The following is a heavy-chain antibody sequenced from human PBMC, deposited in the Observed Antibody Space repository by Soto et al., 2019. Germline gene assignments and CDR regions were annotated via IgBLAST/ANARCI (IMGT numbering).Heavy chain of an antibody. CDR3: AREGEGVPAHRY. D-gene: IGHD2-2*01. J-gene: IGHJ4*02. Sequence: VASVKVSCKASGGTFTTYTINWVRQAPGQGLEWIGGIIPSFGTANYAQKFQDRVTITADKSTSTAYMELSSLRSEDTAMYFCAREGEGVPAHRYWGQGTLVTVSS. CDR1: GGTFTTYT. V-gene: IGHV1-69*06. CDR2: IIPSFGTA.